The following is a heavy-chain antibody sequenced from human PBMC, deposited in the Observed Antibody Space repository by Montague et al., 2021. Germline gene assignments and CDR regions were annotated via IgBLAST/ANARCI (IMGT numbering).Heavy chain of an antibody. V-gene: IGHV4-4*02. CDR3: ARVAAWGYYDTSGPNWFDP. Sequence: SETLSLTCAVSGGSISSNNWWTWVRQPPGKGLEWIGEIFHNWSTTYSPSLKSRVTISMDKSKNQFSLKLTSVTAADTAVYYCARVAAWGYYDTSGPNWFDPWGQGTLVTVSS. CDR2: IFHNWST. D-gene: IGHD3-22*01. CDR1: GGSISSNNW. J-gene: IGHJ5*02.